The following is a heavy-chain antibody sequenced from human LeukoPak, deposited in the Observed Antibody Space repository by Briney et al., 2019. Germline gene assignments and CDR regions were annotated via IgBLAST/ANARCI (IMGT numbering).Heavy chain of an antibody. D-gene: IGHD6-6*01. Sequence: GGSLRLSCAASGFTFSSYSMNWVRQAPRKGLEWVSSISSSSSYIYYADSVKGRFTISRDNAKNSLYLQMNSLRAEDTAVYYCARAIAARSTFDYWGQGTLVTVSS. CDR1: GFTFSSYS. V-gene: IGHV3-21*01. J-gene: IGHJ4*02. CDR2: ISSSSSYI. CDR3: ARAIAARSTFDY.